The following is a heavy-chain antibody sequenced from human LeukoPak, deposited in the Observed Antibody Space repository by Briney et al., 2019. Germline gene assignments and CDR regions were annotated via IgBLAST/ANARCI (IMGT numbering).Heavy chain of an antibody. D-gene: IGHD3-9*01. J-gene: IGHJ4*02. Sequence: GASVKVSCKVSGYTLTELSMHWVRQAPGKGLEWMGGFDPEDGETIYAQKFQGRVTMTRNTSISTAYMELSSLRSEDTAVYYCARGLYYDILTGYYRDYWGQGTLVTVSS. V-gene: IGHV1-24*01. CDR2: FDPEDGET. CDR1: GYTLTELS. CDR3: ARGLYYDILTGYYRDY.